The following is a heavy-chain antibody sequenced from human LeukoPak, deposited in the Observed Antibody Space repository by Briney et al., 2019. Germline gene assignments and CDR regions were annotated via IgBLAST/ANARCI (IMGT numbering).Heavy chain of an antibody. V-gene: IGHV3-23*01. CDR2: ISCSGGST. CDR3: AKNMYYDFWSGYSRIDP. J-gene: IGHJ5*02. CDR1: GFTFSSYA. D-gene: IGHD3-3*01. Sequence: PGGSLRLSCAASGFTFSSYAMSWVRQAPGKGLEWVSAISCSGGSTYYADSVKGRFTISRDNSKNTLYLQMNSLRAEDTAVYYCAKNMYYDFWSGYSRIDPWGQGTPVTVSS.